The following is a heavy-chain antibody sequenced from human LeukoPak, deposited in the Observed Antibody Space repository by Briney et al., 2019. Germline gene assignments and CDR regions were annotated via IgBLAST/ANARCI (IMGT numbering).Heavy chain of an antibody. J-gene: IGHJ4*02. D-gene: IGHD4-23*01. CDR3: ARDTPPTTVVDNFDY. CDR2: SSAYNGST. CDR1: GHTCASSG. Sequence: SEKFYCKASGHTCASSGITWVRQAPGQGYEWMGWSSAYNGSTNYVQKFLGRVTMTTCTSTSTAYRELRCLTSDDTAVYYCARDTPPTTVVDNFDYWGQRTLVTVSS. V-gene: IGHV1-18*01.